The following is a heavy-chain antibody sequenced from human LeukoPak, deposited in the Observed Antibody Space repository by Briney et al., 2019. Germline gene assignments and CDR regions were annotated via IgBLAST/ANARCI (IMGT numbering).Heavy chain of an antibody. CDR2: INHSGST. CDR3: ARVRPTTYYDFWSGYLTPYYYYGMDV. CDR1: GGSFSGYY. D-gene: IGHD3-3*01. Sequence: SETLSLTCAVYGGSFSGYYWSWIRQPPGKGLEWIGEINHSGSTNYNPSLKSRVTMSVDTSKNQFSLKLSSVTAADTAVYYCARVRPTTYYDFWSGYLTPYYYYGMDVWGQGTTVTVSS. V-gene: IGHV4-34*01. J-gene: IGHJ6*02.